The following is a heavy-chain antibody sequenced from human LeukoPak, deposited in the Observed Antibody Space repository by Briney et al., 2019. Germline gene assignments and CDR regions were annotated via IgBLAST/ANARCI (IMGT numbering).Heavy chain of an antibody. J-gene: IGHJ4*02. Sequence: GGSLRLSCAASGFTFSNFAMHWVRQAPGKGLEYVSAIRSNGGSTYYANSVKGRFTISRDNSKNTLYLQMGSLRAEDMAVYYCARYGDSLDYWGQGTLVTVS. V-gene: IGHV3-64*01. CDR2: IRSNGGST. D-gene: IGHD4-17*01. CDR1: GFTFSNFA. CDR3: ARYGDSLDY.